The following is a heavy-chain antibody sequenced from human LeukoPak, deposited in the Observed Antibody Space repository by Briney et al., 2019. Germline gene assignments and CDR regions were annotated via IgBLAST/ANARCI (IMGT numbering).Heavy chain of an antibody. D-gene: IGHD1-26*01. J-gene: IGHJ4*02. CDR3: AREVEATPYYFDY. CDR2: IYYSGNT. CDR1: GGSISSSSFY. Sequence: SETLSLTCTVSGGSISSSSFYWGWIRQSRGKGLEWIGSIYYSGNTYYNPSLKSRVTISVDTSENQFSLKLSSVTAADTAVYYCAREVEATPYYFDYWGQGTLVTVSS. V-gene: IGHV4-39*07.